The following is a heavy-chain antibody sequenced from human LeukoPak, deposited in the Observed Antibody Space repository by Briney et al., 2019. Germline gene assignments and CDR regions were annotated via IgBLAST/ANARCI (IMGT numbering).Heavy chain of an antibody. Sequence: SETLSLTCTVSGYSISSGYYWGWIRQPPGKGLEWIGSIYHSGSTYYNPSLKSRVTMSVDTSKNQFSLKLTSVTAADTAVYYCARVKEGIGYFDYWGQGTLVTVSS. D-gene: IGHD2-15*01. J-gene: IGHJ4*02. CDR2: IYHSGST. CDR1: GYSISSGYY. V-gene: IGHV4-38-2*02. CDR3: ARVKEGIGYFDY.